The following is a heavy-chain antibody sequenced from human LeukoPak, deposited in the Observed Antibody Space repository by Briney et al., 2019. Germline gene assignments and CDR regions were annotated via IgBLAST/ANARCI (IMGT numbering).Heavy chain of an antibody. CDR2: IIPIFGTA. V-gene: IGHV1-69*13. D-gene: IGHD4-23*01. J-gene: IGHJ1*01. CDR3: ARYGGDSEFFQH. CDR1: GGTFSSYA. Sequence: SVKVSCKASGGTFSSYAISWVRQAPGQGLEWMGGIIPIFGTANYAQKFQGRVTITADESTSTAYMELSSLRSEDTAVYYCARYGGDSEFFQHWGQGTLVTVSS.